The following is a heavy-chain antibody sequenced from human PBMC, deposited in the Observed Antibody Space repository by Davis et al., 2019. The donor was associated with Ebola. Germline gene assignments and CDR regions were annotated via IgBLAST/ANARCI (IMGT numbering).Heavy chain of an antibody. CDR3: ARGLGGFYYYYYGMDV. CDR1: GGSFSGYY. V-gene: IGHV4-34*01. Sequence: PSETLSLTCAVYGGSFSGYYWSWIRPPPGKGLEWIGEINHSGSTNYNPSLKSRVTISVDTSKNQFSLKLSSVTAADTAVYYCARGLGGFYYYYYGMDVWGQGTTVTVSS. D-gene: IGHD3-16*01. J-gene: IGHJ6*02. CDR2: INHSGST.